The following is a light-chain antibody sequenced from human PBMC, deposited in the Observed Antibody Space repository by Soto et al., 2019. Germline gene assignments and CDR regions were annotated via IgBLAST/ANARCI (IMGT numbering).Light chain of an antibody. V-gene: IGKV3-11*01. CDR3: QQRTNWPPLT. J-gene: IGKJ4*01. CDR1: QSVSSD. Sequence: EIVLTQSPATLSLSPGERATFSCRASQSVSSDLVWYRQKPGQAPRLLIYDASNRATGVPARFSGSGSGTDFTLTISSLEPEDFAVYYCQQRTNWPPLTFGGGTKVEIK. CDR2: DAS.